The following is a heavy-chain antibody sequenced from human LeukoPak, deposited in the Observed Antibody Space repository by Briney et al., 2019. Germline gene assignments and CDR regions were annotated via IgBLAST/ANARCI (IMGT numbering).Heavy chain of an antibody. V-gene: IGHV3-15*07. CDR3: ARYSPHYYDSSGLDY. Sequence: AGGSLRLSCAASGFTFSNAWMNWVRQAPGKGLEWVGRIKSKTDGGTTDYAAPVKGRFTISRDDSKNTLYLQMNSLKTEDTAVYYCARYSPHYYDSSGLDYWGQGTLVTVSS. D-gene: IGHD3-22*01. CDR1: GFTFSNAW. CDR2: IKSKTDGGTT. J-gene: IGHJ4*02.